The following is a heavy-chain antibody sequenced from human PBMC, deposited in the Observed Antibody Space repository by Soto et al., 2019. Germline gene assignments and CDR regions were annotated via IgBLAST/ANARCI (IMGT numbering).Heavy chain of an antibody. D-gene: IGHD2-2*01. V-gene: IGHV3-11*01. J-gene: IGHJ5*02. CDR2: ISSGGTTI. CDR3: AIDRYYPTTICLHWFDP. Sequence: GKGLEWISYISSGGTTIYYADSVKGRFIISRDNTTNSLFLQINSLRPEDTSLYYFAIDRYYPTTICLHWFDPLVQCTLVTGTS.